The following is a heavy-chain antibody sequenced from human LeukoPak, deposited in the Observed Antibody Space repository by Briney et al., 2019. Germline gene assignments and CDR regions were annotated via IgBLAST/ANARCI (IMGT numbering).Heavy chain of an antibody. D-gene: IGHD3-22*01. V-gene: IGHV1-3*01. J-gene: IGHJ4*02. CDR2: INAGNGNT. Sequence: ASVKVSCKASGYTFTSYAMHWVRQAPGQRLEWMGWINAGNGNTKYSLKFQGRVTITRDTSASTAYMELSSLRSEDTAVYYCATSGDSSGYYPFSDYWGQGTLVTVSS. CDR3: ATSGDSSGYYPFSDY. CDR1: GYTFTSYA.